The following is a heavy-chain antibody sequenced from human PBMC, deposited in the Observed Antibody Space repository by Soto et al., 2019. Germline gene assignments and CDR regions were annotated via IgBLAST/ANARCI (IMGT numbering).Heavy chain of an antibody. D-gene: IGHD3-10*01. V-gene: IGHV4-34*01. Sequence: QVQLQQWGAGLLKPSESLSLTYAVYGGSISGYYWSWIRQPPGKGLEWIGEINHSGSTNYNPSLKSRVTISVDTSKNQFSPKLISVTAADTAVYYCARGVGTMVRHDWFDPWGQGTLVTVSS. CDR1: GGSISGYY. J-gene: IGHJ5*02. CDR2: INHSGST. CDR3: ARGVGTMVRHDWFDP.